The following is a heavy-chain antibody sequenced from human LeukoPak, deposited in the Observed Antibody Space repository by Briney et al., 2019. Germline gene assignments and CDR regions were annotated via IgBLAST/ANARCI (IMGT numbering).Heavy chain of an antibody. V-gene: IGHV4-34*01. CDR2: INHSGST. Sequence: SETLSLTCAVYGGSFSGYYWSWIRQPPGKGLEWIGEINHSGSTNYNPSLKSRVTISVDTSKNQFSLKLSSVTAADTAVYYCARVVVISYYFDYWGQGTLVTVSS. D-gene: IGHD3-22*01. CDR3: ARVVVISYYFDY. CDR1: GGSFSGYY. J-gene: IGHJ4*02.